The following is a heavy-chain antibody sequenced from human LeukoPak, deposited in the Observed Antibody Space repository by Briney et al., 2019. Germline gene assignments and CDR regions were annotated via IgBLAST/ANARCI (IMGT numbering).Heavy chain of an antibody. CDR3: SRDLGGAFDV. Sequence: SQSLSLTCVISGDSVSGNSVAWSWIRQSPSRGLEWLGRTYYRSKWCNDYAVSVKSRISINPDTSKNQFSLQLNFVTPEDTAVYYCSRDLGGAFDVWGQGTMVTVSS. CDR2: TYYRSKWCN. CDR1: GDSVSGNSVA. J-gene: IGHJ3*01. V-gene: IGHV6-1*01.